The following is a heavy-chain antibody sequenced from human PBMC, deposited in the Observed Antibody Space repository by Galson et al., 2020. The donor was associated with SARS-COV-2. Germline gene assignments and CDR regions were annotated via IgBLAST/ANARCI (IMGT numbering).Heavy chain of an antibody. CDR1: GGSFNFYY. Sequence: SETLSLTCAVYGGSFNFYYWPWIRQPPGKGLEWIGEINHGRSTTYNPSLESRVTISVDTSKNQFSMKLTSVTAADTAVYYCARGDRDMRSTSTWYPDRGYSYFDPWGQGTPVIVSS. J-gene: IGHJ5*02. D-gene: IGHD6-13*01. CDR3: ARGDRDMRSTSTWYPDRGYSYFDP. CDR2: INHGRST. V-gene: IGHV4-34*01.